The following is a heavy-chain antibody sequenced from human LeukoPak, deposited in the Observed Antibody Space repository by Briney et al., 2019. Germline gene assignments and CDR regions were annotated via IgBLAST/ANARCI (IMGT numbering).Heavy chain of an antibody. Sequence: ASVKVSCKASGYTFTSYGISWVRQAPGQGLEWMGWISAYNGNTNYAQKLQGRVTMTTDTSTSTAYMELRSLRSDDTAVYYCAREIESNSHYYGSGSYYWGQGTLVTVSS. CDR3: AREIESNSHYYGSGSYY. CDR2: ISAYNGNT. CDR1: GYTFTSYG. J-gene: IGHJ4*02. D-gene: IGHD3-10*01. V-gene: IGHV1-18*01.